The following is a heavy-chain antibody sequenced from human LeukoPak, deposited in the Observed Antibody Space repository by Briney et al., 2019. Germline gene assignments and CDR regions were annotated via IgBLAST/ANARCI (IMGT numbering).Heavy chain of an antibody. CDR1: GYTFTGYY. CDR2: INPNSGNT. V-gene: IGHV1-2*06. D-gene: IGHD4-17*01. J-gene: IGHJ4*02. CDR3: ARGSLFFDYGDYGFDY. Sequence: ASVKVSCKASGYTFTGYYMHWVRQAPGQGLEWMGRINPNSGNTNYAQKLQGRVTMTTDTSTSTAYMELRSLRSDDTAVYYCARGSLFFDYGDYGFDYWGQGTLVTVSS.